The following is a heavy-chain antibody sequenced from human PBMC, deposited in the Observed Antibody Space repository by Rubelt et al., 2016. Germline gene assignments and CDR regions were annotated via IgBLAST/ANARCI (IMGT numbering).Heavy chain of an antibody. V-gene: IGHV3-7*01. Sequence: EVQLVESGGGLVQPGGPLRLSCAASGFTFSSFWMIWVRQTPGKGLEWVAKINKDESDKYYVDSVKGRFTNSRDNSKNTLFLQMNSRTAEDTAIYYCAKDYSSGWYEDWGQGTLVTVSS. CDR1: GFTFSSFW. CDR3: AKDYSSGWYED. D-gene: IGHD6-13*01. J-gene: IGHJ4*02. CDR2: INKDESDK.